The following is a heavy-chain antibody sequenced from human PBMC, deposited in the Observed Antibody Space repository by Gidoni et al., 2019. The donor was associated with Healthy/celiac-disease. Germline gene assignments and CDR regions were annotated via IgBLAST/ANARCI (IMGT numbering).Heavy chain of an antibody. V-gene: IGHV3-49*05. Sequence: EVQLVESGGGLVKPGRSLRLSCTASGFTFGDYAMSWFRQAPGKGLEWVGFIRSKAYGGTTEYAASVKGRFTISRDDSKSSAYLQMNSLKTEDTAVYYCTRDGALLWFGEFDYWGQGTLVTVSS. J-gene: IGHJ4*02. CDR2: IRSKAYGGTT. CDR1: GFTFGDYA. CDR3: TRDGALLWFGEFDY. D-gene: IGHD3-10*01.